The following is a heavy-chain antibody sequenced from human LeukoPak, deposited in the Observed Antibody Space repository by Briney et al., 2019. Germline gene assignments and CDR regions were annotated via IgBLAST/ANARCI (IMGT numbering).Heavy chain of an antibody. V-gene: IGHV3-21*01. D-gene: IGHD3-22*01. CDR2: ISSSSSYI. CDR1: GFTFSSYE. Sequence: PGGSLRLSCAASGFTFSSYEMNWVRQAPGKGLEWVSSISSSSSYIYYADSVKGRFTISRDNAKNSLYLQMNSLRAEDTAVYYCAHWDYDSSGYYYFDYWGQGTLVTVSS. CDR3: AHWDYDSSGYYYFDY. J-gene: IGHJ4*02.